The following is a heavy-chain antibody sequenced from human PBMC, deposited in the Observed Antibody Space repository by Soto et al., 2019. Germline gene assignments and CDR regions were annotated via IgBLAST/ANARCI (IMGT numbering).Heavy chain of an antibody. CDR3: AREDDGGDRDYYGLDV. D-gene: IGHD2-21*02. Sequence: QVQLQQSGPGLVKPSQTLSLTCTVSGGSISYEYYHWTWIRQSPGKGLEWIGYIHYSGSIIYNPSFKSRVTISVDTSKNPFPLQLSSVTAADTAVYFCAREDDGGDRDYYGLDVWGQGTTVTVSS. J-gene: IGHJ6*02. CDR2: IHYSGSI. V-gene: IGHV4-30-4*08. CDR1: GGSISYEYYH.